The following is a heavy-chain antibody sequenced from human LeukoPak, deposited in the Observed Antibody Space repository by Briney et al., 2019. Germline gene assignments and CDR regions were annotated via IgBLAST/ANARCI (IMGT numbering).Heavy chain of an antibody. CDR3: ARGPRSSWSPFDY. CDR2: IYSGGST. J-gene: IGHJ4*02. D-gene: IGHD6-13*01. CDR1: GFTVSSNY. V-gene: IGHV3-66*01. Sequence: GGPLRLSCAASGFTVSSNYMSWVRQAPGKGLEWVSVIYSGGSTYYADSVKGRFTISRDNSKNTLYLQMNSLRAEDTAVYYCARGPRSSWSPFDYWGQGTLVTVSS.